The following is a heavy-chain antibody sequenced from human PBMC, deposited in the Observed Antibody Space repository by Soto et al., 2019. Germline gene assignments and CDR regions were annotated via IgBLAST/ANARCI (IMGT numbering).Heavy chain of an antibody. Sequence: GGSLRLSCAASGFTFSSYSMNWVRQAPGKGLEWVSSISSSSSYIYYADSVKGRFTISRDNAKNSLYLQMNSLRAEDTAVYYCARFPSTYDSSATRIDYWGQGTLLTVSS. D-gene: IGHD3-22*01. CDR2: ISSSSSYI. J-gene: IGHJ4*02. CDR3: ARFPSTYDSSATRIDY. V-gene: IGHV3-21*01. CDR1: GFTFSSYS.